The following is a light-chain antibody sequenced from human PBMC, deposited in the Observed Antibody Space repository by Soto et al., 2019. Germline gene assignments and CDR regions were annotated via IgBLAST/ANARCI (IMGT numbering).Light chain of an antibody. Sequence: DIVLTQSPGTLSLSPGERATLSCRASQSVSSYLAWYQQKPGQAPRLLIYDASNRATGIPARFSGSGSGTDFTLTISSLEPEDFAVYYCQQRSNWLRTFGQGTKVDIK. V-gene: IGKV3-11*01. J-gene: IGKJ1*01. CDR2: DAS. CDR1: QSVSSY. CDR3: QQRSNWLRT.